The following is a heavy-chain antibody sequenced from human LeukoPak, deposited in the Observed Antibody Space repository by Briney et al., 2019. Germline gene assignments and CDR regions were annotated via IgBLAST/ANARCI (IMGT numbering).Heavy chain of an antibody. CDR3: ARGSGIHAWNLQH. CDR2: TRYGGTT. J-gene: IGHJ1*01. V-gene: IGHV4-59*01. Sequence: SETLSLTCSVSDDSISDYYWCWIRKPPGRGLEWIGYTRYGGTTSQNPSLKSRVTISVDTSKSRLSLRLTSVTAADTAVYYCARGSGIHAWNLQHWGQGTQVTVSS. D-gene: IGHD1-1*01. CDR1: DDSISDYY.